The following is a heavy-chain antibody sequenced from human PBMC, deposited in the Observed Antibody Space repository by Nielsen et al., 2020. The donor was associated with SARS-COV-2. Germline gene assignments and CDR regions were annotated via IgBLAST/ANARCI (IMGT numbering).Heavy chain of an antibody. V-gene: IGHV3-33*08. Sequence: GESLKISCAASGFAFSTYGMHWVRQAPGKGLEWLAVICYDGSNKYYADSVKGRFTISRDNSKNTLLLQMNSLRAEDTALYYCARDKRPTIAVAGTLSAAGDFWGQGTLVTVSS. J-gene: IGHJ4*02. D-gene: IGHD6-19*01. CDR1: GFAFSTYG. CDR2: ICYDGSNK. CDR3: ARDKRPTIAVAGTLSAAGDF.